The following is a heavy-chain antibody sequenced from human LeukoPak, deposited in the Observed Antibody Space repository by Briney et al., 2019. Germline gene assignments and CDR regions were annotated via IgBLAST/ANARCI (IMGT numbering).Heavy chain of an antibody. CDR3: ARDPPLSAFDI. V-gene: IGHV4-4*02. J-gene: IGHJ3*02. Sequence: SGTLSLTCAVSGDSISSSSWWNWVRQPPGKGQEWIGEIFHSGSTNYNPSLKSRVTISVDKSKNQFSLRLTSVTAADTAVYYCARDPPLSAFDIWGQGTMVTVSS. D-gene: IGHD2/OR15-2a*01. CDR2: IFHSGST. CDR1: GDSISSSSW.